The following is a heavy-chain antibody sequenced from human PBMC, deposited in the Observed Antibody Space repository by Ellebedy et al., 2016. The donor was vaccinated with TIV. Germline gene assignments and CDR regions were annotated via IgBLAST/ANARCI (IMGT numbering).Heavy chain of an antibody. J-gene: IGHJ4*02. Sequence: MPSETLSLTCTVSGGSISSYYWNWVRQPAGKGLEWIGRIYTSGYTNYNPSLRSRVPLSFDTSKDQFSLKLSSVTAADTAVYYCARGDRRASMVIFDNWGQGTLVTVSS. CDR1: GGSISSYY. V-gene: IGHV4-4*07. CDR3: ARGDRRASMVIFDN. CDR2: IYTSGYT. D-gene: IGHD4/OR15-4a*01.